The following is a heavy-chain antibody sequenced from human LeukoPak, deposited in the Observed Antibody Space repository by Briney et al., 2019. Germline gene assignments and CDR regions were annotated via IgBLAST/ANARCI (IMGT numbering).Heavy chain of an antibody. CDR1: GGSISNYY. D-gene: IGHD5-18*01. CDR2: LFYSGST. J-gene: IGHJ4*02. V-gene: IGHV4-59*01. Sequence: SETLSLTCTVSGGSISNYYWSWIRRPPGKGLEWIGYLFYSGSTKYNPSLKSRVTISVDTSKKQFSLSLSSVTAADTAVYYCARTVGYSYGERFDYWGQGTLVTVSS. CDR3: ARTVGYSYGERFDY.